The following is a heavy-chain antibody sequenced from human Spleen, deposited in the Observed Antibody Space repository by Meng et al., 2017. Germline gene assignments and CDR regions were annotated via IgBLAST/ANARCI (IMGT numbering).Heavy chain of an antibody. CDR1: GFTFDDYS. CDR2: ISCSSSSI. J-gene: IGHJ6*02. D-gene: IGHD6-19*01. Sequence: SLKISCAASGFTFDDYSMHWVRQAPGKGLEWVSWISCSSSSIDYADSVKGRFTISRDNAKNSLYLQMNRLRAEDTAVYYCAKALRICDQWGMDVWGQGTTVTVSS. V-gene: IGHV3-9*01. CDR3: AKALRICDQWGMDV.